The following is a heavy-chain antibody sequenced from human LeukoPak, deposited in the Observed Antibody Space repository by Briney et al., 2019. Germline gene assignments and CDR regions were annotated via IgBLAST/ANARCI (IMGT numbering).Heavy chain of an antibody. V-gene: IGHV4-4*02. Sequence: PSETLSLTCGVSGGSISSGKWWSWVRQPPGKGLEWIGEISHSGSSNYNPSLKSRLTISVDLPKNQFSLDLRSVTAADTAVYYCARDAAAGYSLACWGQGTLVTVSS. CDR1: GGSISSGKW. J-gene: IGHJ4*02. D-gene: IGHD6-13*01. CDR3: ARDAAAGYSLAC. CDR2: ISHSGSS.